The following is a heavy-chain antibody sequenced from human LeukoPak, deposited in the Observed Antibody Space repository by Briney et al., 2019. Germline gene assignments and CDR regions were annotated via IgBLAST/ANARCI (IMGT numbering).Heavy chain of an antibody. CDR1: GFTFSSYA. CDR3: AKQTAHYSSSEIFDY. D-gene: IGHD6-6*01. J-gene: IGHJ4*02. CDR2: ISGSGGST. V-gene: IGHV3-23*01. Sequence: GGSLRLSCAASGFTFSSYAMSWVRQAPGKGLEWVSAISGSGGSTYYADSVKGRFTISRDNSKNTLYLQMNSLRAEDTAVYYCAKQTAHYSSSEIFDYWGQGTLVTVSS.